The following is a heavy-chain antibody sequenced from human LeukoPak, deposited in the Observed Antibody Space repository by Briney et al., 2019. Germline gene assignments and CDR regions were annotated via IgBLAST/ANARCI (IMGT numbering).Heavy chain of an antibody. V-gene: IGHV1-24*01. J-gene: IGHJ4*02. D-gene: IGHD2-2*02. Sequence: ASVKVSCKVSGYTLTELSMHWVRQAPGKGLEWMGGFDPEDGETIYARKFQGRVTMTEDTSTDTAYMELSSLRSEDTAVYYCATVNCSSTSCYNDYWGQGTLVSVSS. CDR2: FDPEDGET. CDR3: ATVNCSSTSCYNDY. CDR1: GYTLTELS.